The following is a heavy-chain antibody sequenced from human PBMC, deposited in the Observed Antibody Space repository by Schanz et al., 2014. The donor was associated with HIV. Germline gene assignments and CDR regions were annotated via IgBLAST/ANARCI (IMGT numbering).Heavy chain of an antibody. V-gene: IGHV3-23*01. J-gene: IGHJ3*02. Sequence: EVQLLEFGGGSVRPGESLRLSCLASGFTFNNYAMSWVRQAPGKGLEWVAVINWNGDTTYYADSVKGRFTISRDNSNNVLFLHMPTLRAEDTAVYYCAKTTWGRRVDAFDIWGQGTMVTVSS. CDR1: GFTFNNYA. CDR3: AKTTWGRRVDAFDI. D-gene: IGHD3-16*01. CDR2: INWNGDTT.